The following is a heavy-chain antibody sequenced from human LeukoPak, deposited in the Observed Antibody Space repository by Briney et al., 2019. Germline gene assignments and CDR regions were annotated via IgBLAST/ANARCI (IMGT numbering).Heavy chain of an antibody. CDR1: GFIFSDYW. CDR2: IDYHGSEN. V-gene: IGHV3-7*01. D-gene: IGHD2-21*02. J-gene: IGHJ4*02. Sequence: GSLRLSCSASGFIFSDYWMQWVRQAPGKGLEWVANIDYHGSENYLVDSVKGRFTISRDNAKNSLFLQLNSLRAEDTAVYYCSRGDPDYWGQGTLVTVSS. CDR3: SRGDPDY.